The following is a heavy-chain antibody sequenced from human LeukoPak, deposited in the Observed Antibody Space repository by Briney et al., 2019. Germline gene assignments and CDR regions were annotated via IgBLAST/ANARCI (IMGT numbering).Heavy chain of an antibody. Sequence: GGSLRLSCAASGFTFSSYAMHWVRQAPGKGLEWVAVISYDGSNKYYADSVKGRFTISRDNSKSTLYLQMNSLRAEDTAVYYCARASLVSAPNDYWGQGTLVTVSS. CDR2: ISYDGSNK. D-gene: IGHD6-13*01. CDR3: ARASLVSAPNDY. V-gene: IGHV3-30-3*01. CDR1: GFTFSSYA. J-gene: IGHJ4*02.